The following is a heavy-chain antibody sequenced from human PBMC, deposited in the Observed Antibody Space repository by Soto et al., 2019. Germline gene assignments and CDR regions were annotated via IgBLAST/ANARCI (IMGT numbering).Heavy chain of an antibody. J-gene: IGHJ4*02. V-gene: IGHV3-23*01. CDR3: AKGAHYDFWSGSPPLDY. Sequence: GGSLRLSCAASGFTFSSYAMSWVRQAPGKGLEWVSAISGSGGSTYYADSVKGRFTISRDNSKNTLYLQMNSLRAEDTAVYYCAKGAHYDFWSGSPPLDYWGQGTLVTVS. D-gene: IGHD3-3*01. CDR1: GFTFSSYA. CDR2: ISGSGGST.